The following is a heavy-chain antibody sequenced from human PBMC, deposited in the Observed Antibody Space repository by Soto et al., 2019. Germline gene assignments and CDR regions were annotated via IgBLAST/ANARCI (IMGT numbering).Heavy chain of an antibody. CDR1: GFTFSSYD. V-gene: IGHV3-13*01. CDR2: IGTAGDT. J-gene: IGHJ6*02. D-gene: IGHD5-12*01. CDR3: ARGLYSGYDYVSALDYYYYGMDV. Sequence: GGSLRLSCAASGFTFSSYDMHWVRQATGKGLEWVSAIGTAGDTYYPGSVKGRFTISRENAKNSLYLQMNSLRAGDTAVYYCARGLYSGYDYVSALDYYYYGMDVWGQGTTVTVSS.